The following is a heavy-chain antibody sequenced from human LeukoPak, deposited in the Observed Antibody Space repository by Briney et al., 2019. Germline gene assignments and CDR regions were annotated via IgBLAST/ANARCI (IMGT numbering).Heavy chain of an antibody. CDR3: AKDAAGARIPFDY. Sequence: PGVSLRLSCAASGFTFIKCAMTWVRQAPGKGLEWVSGISTSGGSTYYADSVKGRFTIFRDNSKNTLYLQMNSLRAEDTAVYYCAKDAAGARIPFDYWGQGTLVTVSS. CDR2: ISTSGGST. J-gene: IGHJ4*02. D-gene: IGHD1-26*01. V-gene: IGHV3-23*01. CDR1: GFTFIKCA.